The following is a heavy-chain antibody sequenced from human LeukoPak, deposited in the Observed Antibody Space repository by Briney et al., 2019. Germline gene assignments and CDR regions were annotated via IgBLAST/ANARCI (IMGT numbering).Heavy chain of an antibody. CDR1: GGSISSHY. CDR3: ARGTVVVVAATRSSDAFDI. D-gene: IGHD2-15*01. Sequence: PSETLSLTCTVSGGSISSHYWSWIRQPPGKGLEWIGYIYYSGSTNYNPSLKSRVTISVDTSKNQFSLKLSSVTAADTAVYYCARGTVVVVAATRSSDAFDIWGQGTMVTASS. V-gene: IGHV4-59*11. J-gene: IGHJ3*02. CDR2: IYYSGST.